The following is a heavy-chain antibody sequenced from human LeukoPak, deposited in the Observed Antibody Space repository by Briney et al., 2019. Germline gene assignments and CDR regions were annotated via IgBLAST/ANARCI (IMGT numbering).Heavy chain of an antibody. Sequence: PSETLSLTCTVSGGSISDYYWSWIRQPPGKGMEWIGWIFGSGSSNYNYNPSLKSRLTISVDTSKNQFSLKLTSATASDTAVYYCAREKDTGSNQAKIRYDIWGQGTMVTVSS. J-gene: IGHJ3*02. CDR3: AREKDTGSNQAKIRYDI. V-gene: IGHV4-59*01. D-gene: IGHD1-26*01. CDR2: IFGSGSSNY. CDR1: GGSISDYY.